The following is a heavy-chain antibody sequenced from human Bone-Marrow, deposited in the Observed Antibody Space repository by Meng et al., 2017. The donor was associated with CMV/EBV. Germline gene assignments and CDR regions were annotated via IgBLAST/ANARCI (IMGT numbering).Heavy chain of an antibody. D-gene: IGHD5-12*01. CDR2: INWNGGST. V-gene: IGHV3-20*04. CDR1: GFTFDDYG. J-gene: IGHJ4*02. CDR3: AITPGVATIGNYFDY. Sequence: GGSLRLSCAASGFTFDDYGMSWVRQAPGKGLEWVSGINWNGGSTGYADSVKGRFTISRDNAKNSLYLQMNSLRAEDTAVYYCAITPGVATIGNYFDYWGQGTLVTVSS.